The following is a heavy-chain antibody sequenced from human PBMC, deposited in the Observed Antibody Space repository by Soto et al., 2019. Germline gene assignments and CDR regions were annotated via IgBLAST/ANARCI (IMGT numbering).Heavy chain of an antibody. V-gene: IGHV1-69*02. CDR3: ARGRWGYDRSGYGTDAVDI. CDR2: IIPILGIA. D-gene: IGHD3-22*01. J-gene: IGHJ3*02. CDR1: GGTFSSYT. Sequence: QVQLVQSGAEVKKPGSSVKVSCKASGGTFSSYTISWVRQAPGQGLEWMGRIIPILGIANYAQKFQGRVTITADKSTSTASMERSSLRSEDTGVYYCARGRWGYDRSGYGTDAVDIWGQGTMVTVSS.